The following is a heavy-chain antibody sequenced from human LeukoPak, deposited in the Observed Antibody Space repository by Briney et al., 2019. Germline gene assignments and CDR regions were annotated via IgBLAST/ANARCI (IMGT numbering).Heavy chain of an antibody. D-gene: IGHD3-10*01. J-gene: IGHJ4*02. Sequence: SVKVSRKASGFTFTSSTIQWVRQARGQRLEWIGWIVVGSGNTNYAQKFQERVIITRDMSTTTVYMELSSLRSEDTAVYYCAGTPWFGELTLDYWGQGTLVTVSS. CDR2: IVVGSGNT. CDR1: GFTFTSST. V-gene: IGHV1-58*02. CDR3: AGTPWFGELTLDY.